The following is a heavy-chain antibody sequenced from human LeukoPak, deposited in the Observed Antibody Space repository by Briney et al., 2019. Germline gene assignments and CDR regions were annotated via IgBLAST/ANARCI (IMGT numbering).Heavy chain of an antibody. D-gene: IGHD3-9*01. CDR1: TFALRNYW. CDR3: ARDWSIPSLTGYYIDV. J-gene: IGHJ6*03. CDR2: ITSEGISS. Sequence: GGSLRLSCTGSTFALRNYWIRWVRQVPGKGLEWIWRITSEGISSSYADSVKGRFTISRDNAKKTVYLQMSSLRAEDTAVYYCARDWSIPSLTGYYIDVWGNGTTVTVSS. V-gene: IGHV3-74*03.